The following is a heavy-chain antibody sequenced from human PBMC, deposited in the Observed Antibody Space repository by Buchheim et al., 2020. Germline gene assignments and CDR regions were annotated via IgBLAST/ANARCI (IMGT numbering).Heavy chain of an antibody. CDR1: GVSISSGNYY. Sequence: QVQLQESGPGLVKPSQTLSLTCTVSGVSISSGNYYWSWIRQPAGKGLEWIGRIYTSGSANYNPSLKSRVTISADTSKNQFSLILNSVTAADTAVYYCARGGCSGGACPNNDHWGQGTL. V-gene: IGHV4-61*02. CDR3: ARGGCSGGACPNNDH. CDR2: IYTSGSA. D-gene: IGHD2-15*01. J-gene: IGHJ4*02.